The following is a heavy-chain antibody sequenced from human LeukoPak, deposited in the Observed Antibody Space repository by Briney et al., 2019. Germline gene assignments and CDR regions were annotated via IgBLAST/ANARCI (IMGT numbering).Heavy chain of an antibody. V-gene: IGHV1-69*13. CDR1: GGTFSSYA. CDR3: ARVVTGYYYYMDV. J-gene: IGHJ6*03. D-gene: IGHD5-18*01. CDR2: TIPIFGTA. Sequence: SVKVSCKASGGTFSSYAISWVRQAPGQGLEWMRGTIPIFGTANYAQKFQGRVTITADESTSTAYMELSSLRSEDTAVYYCARVVTGYYYYMDVWGKGTTVTVSS.